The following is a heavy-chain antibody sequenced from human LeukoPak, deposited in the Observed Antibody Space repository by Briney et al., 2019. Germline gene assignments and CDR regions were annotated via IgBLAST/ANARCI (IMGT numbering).Heavy chain of an antibody. Sequence: SETLSLTCTVSGGSISSSRYYWGWIRQPPGKGLEWIGTISYSGSTYYNPSLESRVTISVDTSKNQFSLNLSSVTAADTAVFYCARQGHGGNSFTLYFDYWGQGTLVTVSS. D-gene: IGHD4-23*01. CDR3: ARQGHGGNSFTLYFDY. CDR2: ISYSGST. CDR1: GGSISSSRYY. J-gene: IGHJ4*02. V-gene: IGHV4-39*01.